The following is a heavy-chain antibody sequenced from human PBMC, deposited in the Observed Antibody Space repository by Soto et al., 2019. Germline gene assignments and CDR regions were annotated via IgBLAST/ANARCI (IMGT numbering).Heavy chain of an antibody. CDR2: IVAANGNT. CDR1: GYTFNNYP. Sequence: ASVKVSCKASGYTFNNYPIHWVRQAPGQSLEWMGWIVAANGNTKYSPKFQGRVTITRDTSASTAYMDLISLRSEDTAVYYCARDVRYCTSIKCPRHGLDVWGQGTQVTVSS. V-gene: IGHV1-3*01. D-gene: IGHD2-2*01. CDR3: ARDVRYCTSIKCPRHGLDV. J-gene: IGHJ3*01.